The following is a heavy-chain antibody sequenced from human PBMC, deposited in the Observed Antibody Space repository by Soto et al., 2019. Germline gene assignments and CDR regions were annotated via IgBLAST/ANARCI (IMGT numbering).Heavy chain of an antibody. Sequence: GGSLRLSCTVSGFAFGAYTMSWVRQAPGKGLEWVGSIRIKAYGAPTDVAASVKGRLTISIDDSNGTAYLQMNSLTTEDAAGDYSTRIKEWLIRRRSLDYGLDVWGQGNTVTVSS. V-gene: IGHV3-49*04. D-gene: IGHD6-19*01. CDR1: GFAFGAYT. CDR3: TRIKEWLIRRRSLDYGLDV. J-gene: IGHJ6*02. CDR2: IRIKAYGAPT.